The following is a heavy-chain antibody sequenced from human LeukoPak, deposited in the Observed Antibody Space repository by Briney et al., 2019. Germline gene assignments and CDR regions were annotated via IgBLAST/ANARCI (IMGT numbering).Heavy chain of an antibody. Sequence: ASVKVSCKASGYSFADFYIHWVRQVPGQGLEWMGWINPNSGGINYAQKFQGRVIMTRDTSTSTAYMELRSLRSDDTAVYYCARDSSGWYSDFDYWGQGTLVTVSS. CDR3: ARDSSGWYSDFDY. D-gene: IGHD6-19*01. J-gene: IGHJ4*02. V-gene: IGHV1-2*02. CDR2: INPNSGGI. CDR1: GYSFADFY.